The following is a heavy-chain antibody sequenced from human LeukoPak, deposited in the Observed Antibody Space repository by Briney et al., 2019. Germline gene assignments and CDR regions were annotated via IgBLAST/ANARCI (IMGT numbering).Heavy chain of an antibody. Sequence: PSETLSLTCTVSGYSISSGYYWGWIRQPPGKGLEWIGSIYHSGSTYYNPSLKSRVTISVDTSKNQFSLELNSVTATDTAVYYCARDTGGSSIDYWGQGTQVTVSS. CDR3: ARDTGGSSIDY. CDR2: IYHSGST. D-gene: IGHD1-26*01. CDR1: GYSISSGYY. V-gene: IGHV4-38-2*02. J-gene: IGHJ4*02.